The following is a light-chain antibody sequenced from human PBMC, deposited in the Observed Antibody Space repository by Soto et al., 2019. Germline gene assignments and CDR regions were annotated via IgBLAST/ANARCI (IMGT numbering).Light chain of an antibody. V-gene: IGKV1-16*02. Sequence: DIQMTQSPSSLSASVGDRVTITCRASQYISDSLAWFQQKPGKPPKSLIYDASSLQSGVPSKFGGSGSGTDFTLIISSLQPEDFATYYCQQYDSYPPTFGGGTRVEIK. CDR3: QQYDSYPPT. J-gene: IGKJ4*01. CDR2: DAS. CDR1: QYISDS.